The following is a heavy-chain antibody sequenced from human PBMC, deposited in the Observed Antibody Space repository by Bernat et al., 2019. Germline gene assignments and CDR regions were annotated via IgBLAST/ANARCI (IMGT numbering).Heavy chain of an antibody. J-gene: IGHJ4*02. CDR2: IYYSGST. Sequence: QLQLQESGPGLVKPSETLSLTCTVSGGSISSGSYYWGCIRQPPGKVLEWIGSIYYSGSTYYNPSLKSRVTISADTSKNQFSLNMSSVTAADTAVYYCARVTNASPHYWGQGTLVTVSS. CDR1: GGSISSGSYY. D-gene: IGHD2-2*01. CDR3: ARVTNASPHY. V-gene: IGHV4-39*01.